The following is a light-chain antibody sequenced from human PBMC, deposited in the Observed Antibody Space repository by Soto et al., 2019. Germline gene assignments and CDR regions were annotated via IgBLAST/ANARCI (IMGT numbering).Light chain of an antibody. CDR3: QQYGSSPWYT. Sequence: EIVLTQSPGTLSLSPGERATLSCRASQSVSSSYLAWYQQKPGQAPRLLMYDASSRATGIPDRFSGSGSGTDFTRTISRLEPEDFAVYYCQQYGSSPWYTFGQGTKLEIK. J-gene: IGKJ2*01. CDR1: QSVSSSY. CDR2: DAS. V-gene: IGKV3-20*01.